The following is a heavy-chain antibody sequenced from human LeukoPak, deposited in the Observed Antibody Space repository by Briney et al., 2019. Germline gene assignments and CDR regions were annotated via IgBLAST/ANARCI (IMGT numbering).Heavy chain of an antibody. CDR2: IYYSGST. J-gene: IGHJ5*02. CDR3: ARSTTIKGWFYP. Sequence: SETLSLTCTVSGGSIGSSTYYWGWIRQPPGKGLEWIGSIYYSGSTYYNPSLKSRVTISVDTSKNQFSLNLTSVTAADTVAYYCARSTTIKGWFYPWGQGTLVTVSS. V-gene: IGHV4-39*01. D-gene: IGHD4-11*01. CDR1: GGSIGSSTYY.